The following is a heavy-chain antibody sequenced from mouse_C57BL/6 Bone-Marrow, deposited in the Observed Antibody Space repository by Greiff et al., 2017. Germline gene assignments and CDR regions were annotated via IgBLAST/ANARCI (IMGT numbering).Heavy chain of an antibody. J-gene: IGHJ4*01. Sequence: VLLVESGAELARPGASVTMSCKASGYTFTSYTMHWVKQRPGQGLEWIGYINPSSGYTEYNQKFKDKATLTADKSSSTAYMQLSSLTSEDSAVYYCARLRGAMDYWGQGTSVTVSS. V-gene: IGHV1-4*01. CDR3: ARLRGAMDY. CDR1: GYTFTSYT. CDR2: INPSSGYT.